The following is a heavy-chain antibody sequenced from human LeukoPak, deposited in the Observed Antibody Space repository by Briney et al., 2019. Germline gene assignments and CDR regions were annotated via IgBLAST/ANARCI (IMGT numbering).Heavy chain of an antibody. CDR3: ARQQNLHGEVADI. D-gene: IGHD4-17*01. V-gene: IGHV5-51*01. CDR1: GYSFTSYW. J-gene: IGHJ3*02. Sequence: GESLKISCKGSGYSFTSYWIGWVRQMPGKGLEWMGIIYPGDSDTRYSPSFQGQVTISADKSISTAYLQWSSLKASDTAMYYCARQQNLHGEVADIWGQGTMVTVSS. CDR2: IYPGDSDT.